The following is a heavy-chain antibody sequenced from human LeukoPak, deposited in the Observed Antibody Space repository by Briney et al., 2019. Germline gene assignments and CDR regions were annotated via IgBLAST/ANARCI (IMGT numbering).Heavy chain of an antibody. CDR2: IYTSGST. CDR1: GDSISSYY. D-gene: IGHD6-13*01. CDR3: ARGISSSWYPYFDY. J-gene: IGHJ4*02. Sequence: SETLSLTCTVSGDSISSYYWSWIRQPAGKGLEWIGRIYTSGSTNYNPSLKSRVTMSVDTSKNQFSLSLNSVAAADTAVYYCARGISSSWYPYFDYWGQGTLVTVSS. V-gene: IGHV4-4*07.